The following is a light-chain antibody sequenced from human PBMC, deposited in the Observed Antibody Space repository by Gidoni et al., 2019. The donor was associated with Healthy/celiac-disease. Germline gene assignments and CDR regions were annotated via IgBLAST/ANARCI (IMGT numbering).Light chain of an antibody. J-gene: IGLJ3*02. CDR1: ALPKQY. CDR2: KDR. V-gene: IGLV3-25*03. Sequence: SYELTQPPSLSVSPGQTARITCSGDALPKQYAYWYQQKPGQAPVLVIYKDRERPSGIPERFSGSSSGTTVTLTISGVQAEDEADYYCQSADSSGTGVFGGGTKLTVL. CDR3: QSADSSGTGV.